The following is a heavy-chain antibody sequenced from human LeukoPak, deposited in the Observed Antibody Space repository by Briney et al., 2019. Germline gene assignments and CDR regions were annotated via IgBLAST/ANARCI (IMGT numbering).Heavy chain of an antibody. V-gene: IGHV4-59*08. CDR2: IYYTGST. D-gene: IGHD6-6*01. Sequence: KSSETLSLTCSVSGGSISSLYWSWIGQPRGKGLEGIGYIYYTGSTNYHPSLKSRVTMFVDMSKTQFPLRLSSVTAADTAVYYCARHRAYSSSSPFDYWGQGTLVTVSS. J-gene: IGHJ4*02. CDR1: GGSISSLY. CDR3: ARHRAYSSSSPFDY.